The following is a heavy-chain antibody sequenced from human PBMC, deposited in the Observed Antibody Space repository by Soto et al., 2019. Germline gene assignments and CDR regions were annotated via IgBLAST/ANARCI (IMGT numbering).Heavy chain of an antibody. J-gene: IGHJ3*02. CDR1: GCSISSYY. CDR2: IYYRGST. V-gene: IGHV4-59*01. D-gene: IGHD5-12*01. Sequence: PSETLSLTCTVSGCSISSYYWSWIRQPPWKGLEWIGYIYYRGSTNYNPSLKSRVTISVDTSKNQFSLKLSSVTAADTAVYYCARDFHSGYDYSAFDIWGQGTMVTVSS. CDR3: ARDFHSGYDYSAFDI.